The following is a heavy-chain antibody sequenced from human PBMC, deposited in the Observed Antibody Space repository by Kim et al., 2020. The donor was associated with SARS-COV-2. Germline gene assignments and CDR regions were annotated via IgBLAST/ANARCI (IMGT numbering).Heavy chain of an antibody. CDR2: IIPIFGTA. J-gene: IGHJ4*02. D-gene: IGHD2-2*01. Sequence: SVKVSCKASGGTFSSYAISWVRQAPGQGLEWMGGIIPIFGTANYAQKFQGRVTITADESTSTAYMELSSLRSEDTAVYYCAREWCSSTSCYPRYFDYWGQGTLVTVSS. CDR3: AREWCSSTSCYPRYFDY. V-gene: IGHV1-69*13. CDR1: GGTFSSYA.